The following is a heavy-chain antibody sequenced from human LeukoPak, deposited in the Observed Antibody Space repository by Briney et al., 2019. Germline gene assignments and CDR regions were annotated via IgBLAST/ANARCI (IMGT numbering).Heavy chain of an antibody. Sequence: SQTLSLTCAISGDSVSSINGAWIWVRQSPSRGLEWLGRTYYRSKWYDDYAESLKGRIAINPDTSKNQFSLQLNSVTPEDTAVYYCARDEGNTGWYTFDYWGQGTLVTVSS. CDR1: GDSVSSINGA. J-gene: IGHJ4*02. CDR3: ARDEGNTGWYTFDY. CDR2: TYYRSKWYD. D-gene: IGHD2-15*01. V-gene: IGHV6-1*01.